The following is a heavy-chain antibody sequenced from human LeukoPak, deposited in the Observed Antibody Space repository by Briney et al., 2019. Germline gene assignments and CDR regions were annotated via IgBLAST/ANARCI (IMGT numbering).Heavy chain of an antibody. CDR2: IYSGGST. J-gene: IGHJ6*03. CDR1: GFTLSSYT. CDR3: AKTHSSSWGYMDV. V-gene: IGHV3-66*01. Sequence: GGSLRLSCAASGFTLSSYTMNWVRQAPGKGLEWVSVIYSGGSTYYADSVKGRFTISRDNSKNTLYLQMNSLRAEDTAVYYCAKTHSSSWGYMDVWGKGTTVTISS. D-gene: IGHD6-13*01.